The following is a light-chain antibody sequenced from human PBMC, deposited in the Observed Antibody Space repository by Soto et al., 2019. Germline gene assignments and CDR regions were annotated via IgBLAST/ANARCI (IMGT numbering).Light chain of an antibody. J-gene: IGKJ3*01. CDR2: AAS. CDR1: QSISSY. V-gene: IGKV1-39*01. Sequence: DIQMTQSPSSLSASVGDRVTITCRASQSISSYLNWYQQKPGKAPNLLIYAASSLQSGVPSRFSGSGSGTDFTLTSSSLQPEDFATYYCQQTYSTSPFSFGPGTKVDIK. CDR3: QQTYSTSPFS.